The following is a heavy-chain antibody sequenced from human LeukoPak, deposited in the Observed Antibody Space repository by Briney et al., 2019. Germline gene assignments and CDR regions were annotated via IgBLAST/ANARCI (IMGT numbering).Heavy chain of an antibody. Sequence: GGSLRLSCAASGFTFSNYYMSWIRQAPGKGLEWVSYISSSGGTIYDADSVKGRFTISRDNAKNSLYLQMNSLRAEDTAVYYCARKLSSSWFDPWGQGTLVTASS. CDR2: ISSSGGTI. CDR3: ARKLSSSWFDP. J-gene: IGHJ5*02. CDR1: GFTFSNYY. V-gene: IGHV3-11*01.